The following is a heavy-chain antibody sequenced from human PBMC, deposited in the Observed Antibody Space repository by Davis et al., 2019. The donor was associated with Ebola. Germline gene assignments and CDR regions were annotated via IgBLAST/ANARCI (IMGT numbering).Heavy chain of an antibody. CDR1: GYTFTSYG. D-gene: IGHD5-12*01. CDR2: ISAYNGNT. CDR3: TTPGGQDSGYDVFDI. J-gene: IGHJ3*02. V-gene: IGHV1-18*01. Sequence: AASVKVSCKASGYTFTSYGISWVRQAPGQGLEWMGWISAYNGNTNYAQKLQGRVTMTTDTSISTAYMELRGLRSDDTAIYYCTTPGGQDSGYDVFDIWGQGTMVTVSS.